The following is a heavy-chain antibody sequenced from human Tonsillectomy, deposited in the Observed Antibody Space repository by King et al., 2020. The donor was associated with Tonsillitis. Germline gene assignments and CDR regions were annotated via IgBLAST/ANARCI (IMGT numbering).Heavy chain of an antibody. CDR3: AKGGEAVAVWFDP. Sequence: QLVQSGGGLVQPGGSLRLSCAASGFTFSNYAMSWVRQAPGKGLEWVSTISSSGSNTYYADSVKGRFTISRDNSKNTQYLQMNSLRAEDTAVYYCAKGGEAVAVWFDPWGQGTLVTVSS. D-gene: IGHD6-19*01. J-gene: IGHJ5*02. CDR1: GFTFSNYA. CDR2: ISSSGSNT. V-gene: IGHV3-23*04.